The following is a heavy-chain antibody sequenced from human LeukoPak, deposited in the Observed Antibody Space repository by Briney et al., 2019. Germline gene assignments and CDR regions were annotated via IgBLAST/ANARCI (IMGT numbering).Heavy chain of an antibody. V-gene: IGHV3-33*01. J-gene: IGHJ5*02. CDR1: GFTFRSYG. CDR2: IWYDGSNK. Sequence: GRSLRLSCAAPGFTFRSYGMHWVRQAPGKGLEWVAVIWYDGSNKYYADSVKGRFTISRNNSKNTLYLQMNSLRAEDTAVYYWARDGNSTINNWFDPWGQGTLVTVSS. CDR3: ARDGNSTINNWFDP. D-gene: IGHD4-23*01.